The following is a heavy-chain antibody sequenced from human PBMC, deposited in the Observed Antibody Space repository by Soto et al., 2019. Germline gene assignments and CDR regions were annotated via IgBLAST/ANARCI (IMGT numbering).Heavy chain of an antibody. Sequence: SVKVSCKASGGTFSSYAISWVRQAPGQGLEWMGGIIPIFGTANYAQKFQGRVTITADESTSTAYMELSSLRSEDTAVYYCARGPYSGYQIDYWGQGTLVTVSS. V-gene: IGHV1-69*13. CDR2: IIPIFGTA. CDR1: GGTFSSYA. J-gene: IGHJ4*02. CDR3: ARGPYSGYQIDY. D-gene: IGHD5-12*01.